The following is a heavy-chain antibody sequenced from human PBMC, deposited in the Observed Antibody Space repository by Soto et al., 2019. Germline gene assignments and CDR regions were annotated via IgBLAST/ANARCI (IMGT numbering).Heavy chain of an antibody. J-gene: IGHJ5*02. D-gene: IGHD3-16*01. CDR3: TSDTFGLRDT. CDR2: INPAGTIT. V-gene: IGHV3-74*01. CDR1: GFPFSHYW. Sequence: MQMVESGGGSVQPGGSLRLSCAASGFPFSHYWMHWVRQTPGKGLVWVSRINPAGTITNYADSVEGRFTISRDNADSALFLHRHSLSAEDTAIYYCTSDTFGLRDTWGQGTLVTVSS.